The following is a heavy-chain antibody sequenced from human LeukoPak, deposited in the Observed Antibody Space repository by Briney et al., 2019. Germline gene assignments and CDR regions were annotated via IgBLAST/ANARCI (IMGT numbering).Heavy chain of an antibody. D-gene: IGHD1-26*01. CDR2: IRYDGSNK. V-gene: IGHV3-30*02. J-gene: IGHJ4*02. CDR1: GFTFSSYG. CDR3: AAVKRYSGSYSPLSTDY. Sequence: PGGSLRLSCAASGFTFSSYGMHWVRQAPGKGLEWVAFIRYDGSNKYYADSVKGRFTISRDNSKNTLYLQMNSLRAEDTAVYYCAAVKRYSGSYSPLSTDYWGQGTLVTVSS.